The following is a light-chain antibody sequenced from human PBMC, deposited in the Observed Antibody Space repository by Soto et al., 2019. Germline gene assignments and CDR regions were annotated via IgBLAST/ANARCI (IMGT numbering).Light chain of an antibody. J-gene: IGKJ4*01. CDR1: QSLNRRY. CDR2: DAS. CDR3: RQYGRSLGFA. V-gene: IGKV3-20*01. Sequence: EILLTHSPCTLSLSPLERATLSCRSSQSLNRRYLAWYQQKPGQAPRLLIYDASRRATDIPDRFSGSGSGTDFTLTISRLEPEDFAVYYCRQYGRSLGFAFGGGTKVDIK.